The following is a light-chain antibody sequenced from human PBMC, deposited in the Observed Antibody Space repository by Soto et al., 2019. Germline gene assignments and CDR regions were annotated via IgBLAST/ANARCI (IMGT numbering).Light chain of an antibody. V-gene: IGKV3-20*01. J-gene: IGKJ4*01. CDR2: GAS. CDR3: QQFSSYPLT. CDR1: QSVSNNY. Sequence: EVVLTQSPGTVSLCPGERATLSCRASQSVSNNYLAWYQQKPGQAPRLLIYGASNRATGIPDRFSGGGSGTDFTLTISRLEPEDFAVYYCQQFSSYPLTFGGGTKVDIK.